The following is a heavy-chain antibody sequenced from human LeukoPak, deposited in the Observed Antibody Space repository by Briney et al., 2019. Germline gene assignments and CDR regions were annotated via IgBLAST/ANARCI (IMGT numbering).Heavy chain of an antibody. Sequence: ASVKVSCKASGYTFTGYYMHWVRQAPGQGLEWMGWINPNSGGTNYAQKFQGRVTMTRDTSISTAYMELSRLRSDDTAVYYCARSYYYGSGSYYPYYYYGMDVWGQGTTVTVSS. CDR2: INPNSGGT. J-gene: IGHJ6*02. CDR3: ARSYYYGSGSYYPYYYYGMDV. CDR1: GYTFTGYY. V-gene: IGHV1-2*02. D-gene: IGHD3-10*01.